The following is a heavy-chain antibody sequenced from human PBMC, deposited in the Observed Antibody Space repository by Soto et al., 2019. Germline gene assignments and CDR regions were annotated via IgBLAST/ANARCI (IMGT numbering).Heavy chain of an antibody. CDR1: GFSLSTSGVG. Sequence: SGPTLVNPTQTLTLTCTFSGFSLSTSGVGVGWIRQPPGKALEWLALIYWDDDKRYSPSLKSRLTITKDTSKNQVVLTMTNMDPVDTATYYCAHGQRYGSSLLWFSKYYFDYWGQGTLVTVSS. J-gene: IGHJ4*02. D-gene: IGHD3-10*01. V-gene: IGHV2-5*02. CDR2: IYWDDDK. CDR3: AHGQRYGSSLLWFSKYYFDY.